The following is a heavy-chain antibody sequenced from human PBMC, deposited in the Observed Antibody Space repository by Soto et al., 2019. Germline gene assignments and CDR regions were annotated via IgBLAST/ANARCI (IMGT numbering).Heavy chain of an antibody. CDR2: INHSGST. CDR3: ARSRNLRGYSYGYYGY. CDR1: GGSFSGYY. Sequence: QVQLQQWGAGLLKPSETLSLTCAVYGGSFSGYYWSWIRQPPGKGLEWIGEINHSGSTNYNPSLKRRVTISVDTSKNQSSLKLSSVTDADTAVYYCARSRNLRGYSYGYYGYWGQGTLVTVSS. D-gene: IGHD5-18*01. J-gene: IGHJ4*02. V-gene: IGHV4-34*01.